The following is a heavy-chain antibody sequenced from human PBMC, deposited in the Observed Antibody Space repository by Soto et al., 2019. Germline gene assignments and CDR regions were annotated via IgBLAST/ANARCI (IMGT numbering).Heavy chain of an antibody. Sequence: QITLTESGPTLVKPTQTLTLTCTFSGISLTNSGVGVSWIRQPPGKALEWLAVIYWDDAKHFSPSQKSRLTVAKDTSKNPVILTFTTMDSVDTSTYFCAQMDFDLYGMDVWGQGTTVIVSS. J-gene: IGHJ6*02. V-gene: IGHV2-5*02. CDR1: GISLTNSGVG. CDR3: AQMDFDLYGMDV. D-gene: IGHD3-9*01. CDR2: IYWDDAK.